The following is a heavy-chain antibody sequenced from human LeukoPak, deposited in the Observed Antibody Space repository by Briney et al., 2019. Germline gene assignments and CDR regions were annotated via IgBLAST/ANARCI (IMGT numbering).Heavy chain of an antibody. V-gene: IGHV3-74*01. CDR3: AKGYSYFDY. J-gene: IGHJ4*02. CDR2: NTDGSST. D-gene: IGHD2-2*02. Sequence: NTDGSSTSYADSVKGRFTISRDNAKNSLYLQMNSLRAEDTALYYCAKGYSYFDYWGQGTLVTVSS.